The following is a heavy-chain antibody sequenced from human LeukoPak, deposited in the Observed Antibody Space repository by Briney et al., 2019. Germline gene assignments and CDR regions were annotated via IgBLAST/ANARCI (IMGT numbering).Heavy chain of an antibody. CDR2: ISSTSSYT. CDR1: GFTFSDYY. Sequence: GGSLRLSCAASGFTFSDYYMSWIRQAPGKGLEWVSYISSTSSYTNYADSVKGRFTISRDNAKNSLHLQMNSLRAEDTAVYYCARSYGWLPGGMWGQGTLVIVSS. J-gene: IGHJ4*02. CDR3: ARSYGWLPGGM. D-gene: IGHD5-12*01. V-gene: IGHV3-11*03.